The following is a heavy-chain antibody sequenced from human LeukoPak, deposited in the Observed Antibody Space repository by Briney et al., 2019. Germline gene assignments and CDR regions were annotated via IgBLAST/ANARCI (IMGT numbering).Heavy chain of an antibody. D-gene: IGHD6-13*01. CDR3: ARRGLSSSSPTYYFDY. Sequence: SETLSLTCTVSGGSISSGGYYWSWIRQPPGKGLEWIGYIYHSGSTYYNPSLKSRVTISVDRSKNQFSLKLSSVTAADTAVYYCARRGLSSSSPTYYFDYWGQGTLVTVSS. CDR1: GGSISSGGYY. CDR2: IYHSGST. V-gene: IGHV4-30-2*01. J-gene: IGHJ4*02.